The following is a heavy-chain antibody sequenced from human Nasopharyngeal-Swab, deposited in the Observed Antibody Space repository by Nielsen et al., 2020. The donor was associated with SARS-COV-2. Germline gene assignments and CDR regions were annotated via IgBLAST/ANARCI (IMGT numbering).Heavy chain of an antibody. CDR3: ARGARPGGSFDY. CDR2: INAGNGNT. CDR1: GYTFTSYA. Sequence: ASVKVSCKASGYTFTSYAMHWVRQAPGQRLEWMGWINAGNGNTKYSHKFQGRVTITRDTSASTAYMELSSLRSEDTAVYYCARGARPGGSFDYWGQGTLVTVSS. V-gene: IGHV1-3*01. J-gene: IGHJ4*02. D-gene: IGHD1-26*01.